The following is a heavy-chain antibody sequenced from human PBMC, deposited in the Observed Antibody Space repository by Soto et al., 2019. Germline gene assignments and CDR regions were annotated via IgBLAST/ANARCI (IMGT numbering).Heavy chain of an antibody. CDR1: GFTFSSYA. Sequence: PGGSLRLSCAASGFTFSSYAMSWVRQAPGKGLEWVSAISGSGGSTYYADSVKGRFTISRDNSKNTLYLQMNSLRAEDTAVYYCAKDHKFYYDSSGSPLSDFDYWGQGTLVTVSS. CDR2: ISGSGGST. CDR3: AKDHKFYYDSSGSPLSDFDY. D-gene: IGHD3-22*01. V-gene: IGHV3-23*01. J-gene: IGHJ4*02.